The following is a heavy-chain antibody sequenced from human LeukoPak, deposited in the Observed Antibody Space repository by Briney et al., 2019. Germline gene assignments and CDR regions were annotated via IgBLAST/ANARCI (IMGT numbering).Heavy chain of an antibody. V-gene: IGHV1-24*01. Sequence: ASVKVSCKVSGYTLTELSMHWVRQAPGKGLEWMGGFDPEDGETIYAHKFQGRVTMTEDTSTDTAYMELSSLRSEDTAVYYCATGPVGVRRFDPWGQGTLVTVSS. CDR2: FDPEDGET. J-gene: IGHJ5*02. CDR3: ATGPVGVRRFDP. D-gene: IGHD3-10*01. CDR1: GYTLTELS.